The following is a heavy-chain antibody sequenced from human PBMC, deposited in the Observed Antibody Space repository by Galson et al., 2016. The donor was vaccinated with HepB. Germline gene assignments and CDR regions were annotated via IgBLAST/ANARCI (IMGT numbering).Heavy chain of an antibody. D-gene: IGHD1-26*01. CDR3: ARDSSIDTYSYYYMDV. CDR1: SGSISSGLYY. Sequence: TLSLTCTVSSGSISSGLYYWSWIRQPAGKGLEWIGRIYSNGCINYNPSLKSRVTISVDTSKNQFSLKLSSVTAADTAVYYCARDSSIDTYSYYYMDVWGKGTTVTVSS. CDR2: IYSNGCI. V-gene: IGHV4-61*02. J-gene: IGHJ6*03.